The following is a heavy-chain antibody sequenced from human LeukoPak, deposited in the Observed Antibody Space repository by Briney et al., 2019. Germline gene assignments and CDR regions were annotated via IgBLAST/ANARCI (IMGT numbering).Heavy chain of an antibody. CDR3: ARLSRSSAALDY. CDR2: ISAYTGNT. D-gene: IGHD3-10*01. Sequence: ASVKVSCKASGYTFSSYGISWVRQAPGQGLEWMGWISAYTGNTNYAQKFQGRVTVTRDTSISTVYMEVSRLRSDDTAVYYCARLSRSSAALDYWGQGTLVTVSS. V-gene: IGHV1-18*01. J-gene: IGHJ4*02. CDR1: GYTFSSYG.